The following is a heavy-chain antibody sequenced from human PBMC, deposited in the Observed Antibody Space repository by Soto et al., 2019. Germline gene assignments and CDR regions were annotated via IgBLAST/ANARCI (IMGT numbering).Heavy chain of an antibody. CDR3: AKPSLPGMATINGWFDP. D-gene: IGHD5-12*01. J-gene: IGHJ5*02. V-gene: IGHV3-23*01. CDR2: ISGSGGST. Sequence: GGSLRLSCAASGFTFSSYAMSWVRQAPGKGLEWVSAISGSGGSTYYADSVKGRFTIPRDNSKNTLYLQMNSLRAEDTAVYYCAKPSLPGMATINGWFDPWGQGTLVTVSS. CDR1: GFTFSSYA.